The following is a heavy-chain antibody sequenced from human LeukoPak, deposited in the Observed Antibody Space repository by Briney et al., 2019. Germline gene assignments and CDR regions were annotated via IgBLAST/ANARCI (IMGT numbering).Heavy chain of an antibody. CDR3: AKGLSYSKYYDFWSGSGTFDY. CDR1: GFTFSSYA. Sequence: GGSLRLSCAASGFTFSSYAMSWVRQAPGMGLEWVSAISGSGGSTYYADSVKGRFTISRDNSKNTLYLQMNSLRAEDTAVYYCAKGLSYSKYYDFWSGSGTFDYWGQGTLVTVSS. J-gene: IGHJ4*02. V-gene: IGHV3-23*01. D-gene: IGHD3-3*01. CDR2: ISGSGGST.